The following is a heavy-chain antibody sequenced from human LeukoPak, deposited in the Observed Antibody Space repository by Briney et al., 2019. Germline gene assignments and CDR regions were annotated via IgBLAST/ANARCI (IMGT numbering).Heavy chain of an antibody. V-gene: IGHV4-31*03. CDR1: GGSISSGGYY. CDR2: IYYSGST. CDR3: SYGSGSYRVFDY. Sequence: SETLSLTCTVSGGSISSGGYYWNWIRQHPGKGLEWIGYIYYSGSTYYNPSLKSRVTISVDTSKNQFSLKLSSVTAADTAVYYCSYGSGSYRVFDYWGQGTLVTVSS. D-gene: IGHD3-10*01. J-gene: IGHJ4*02.